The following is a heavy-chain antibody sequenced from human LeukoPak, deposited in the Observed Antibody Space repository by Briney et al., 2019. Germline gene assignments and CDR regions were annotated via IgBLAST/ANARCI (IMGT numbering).Heavy chain of an antibody. Sequence: GGSLRLSCAASGFTFSSYWMNWARQAPGKGLEWVSSITSSSSYMYYADSVKGRFTISRDNAKNSLYLQMNSLGAEDTAVYYCARGYDSSTWYRFDPWGQGTLVTVSS. D-gene: IGHD6-13*01. CDR3: ARGYDSSTWYRFDP. CDR1: GFTFSSYW. CDR2: ITSSSSYM. J-gene: IGHJ5*02. V-gene: IGHV3-21*01.